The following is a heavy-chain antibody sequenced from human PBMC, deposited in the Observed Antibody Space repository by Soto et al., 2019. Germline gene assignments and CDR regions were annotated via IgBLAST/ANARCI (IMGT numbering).Heavy chain of an antibody. D-gene: IGHD3-10*01. Sequence: QVQLQESGPGLVKPSQTLSLTCTVSGGSISSGGNWWTWIRQHPGKGLEWIGYVYSSGTTYYNPSLQSRLTMALASSKTQCSRELSAVTAADTAVYYCAREYYYKSGSSRWFDPWGQGTLVTVSS. CDR1: GGSISSGGNW. V-gene: IGHV4-31*03. CDR2: VYSSGTT. CDR3: AREYYYKSGSSRWFDP. J-gene: IGHJ5*02.